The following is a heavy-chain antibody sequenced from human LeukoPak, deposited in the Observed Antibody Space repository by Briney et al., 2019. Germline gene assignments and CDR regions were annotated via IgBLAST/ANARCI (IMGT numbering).Heavy chain of an antibody. D-gene: IGHD6-19*01. Sequence: SETLSLTCTVSGGSISSYYWSWIRQPPGKGLEWIGYIYYSGSTNYNPSLKSRVTISVDTSKNQFSLELSSVTAADTAVYYCASTLAVAGSDYWGQGTLVTVSS. CDR2: IYYSGST. J-gene: IGHJ4*02. CDR3: ASTLAVAGSDY. CDR1: GGSISSYY. V-gene: IGHV4-59*01.